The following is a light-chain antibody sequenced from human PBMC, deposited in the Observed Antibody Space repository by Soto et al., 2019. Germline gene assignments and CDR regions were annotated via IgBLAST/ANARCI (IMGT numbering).Light chain of an antibody. Sequence: QSALTQPASVSGSPGQSITISCTVTSSDVGGYNYVSWYQQHPGKAPKLMIYEVSNRPSGFSNRFSGSKSGNTASLTISGLQAEDEADYYCSSYTSSSPVVFGGGTKLTVL. V-gene: IGLV2-14*01. J-gene: IGLJ2*01. CDR2: EVS. CDR3: SSYTSSSPVV. CDR1: SSDVGGYNY.